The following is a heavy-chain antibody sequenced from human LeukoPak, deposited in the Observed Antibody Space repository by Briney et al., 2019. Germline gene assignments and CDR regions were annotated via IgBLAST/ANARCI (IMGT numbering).Heavy chain of an antibody. Sequence: PGESLKISCKGSGYSFTSYWIGWVRQMPGKGLEWMGIIYPGDSDTRYSPSFQGQVTISADKSIRTAYLQWSSLKASDTAMYYCARLPYYYDSSGYLFDYWGQGNLVSVSS. D-gene: IGHD3-22*01. V-gene: IGHV5-51*01. CDR2: IYPGDSDT. J-gene: IGHJ4*02. CDR1: GYSFTSYW. CDR3: ARLPYYYDSSGYLFDY.